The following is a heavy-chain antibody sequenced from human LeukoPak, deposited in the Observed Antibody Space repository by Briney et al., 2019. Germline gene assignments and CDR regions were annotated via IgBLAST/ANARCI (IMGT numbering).Heavy chain of an antibody. CDR2: IIPIFGTA. D-gene: IGHD6-13*01. V-gene: IGHV1-69*13. Sequence: ASVKVSCKATGGTFSSYAISWVRQAPGQGLEWMGGIIPIFGTANYAQKFQGRVTITADESTSTAYMELSSLRSEDTAVYYCRAATYGGVDASDIWGQGTMVTVSS. CDR1: GGTFSSYA. CDR3: RAATYGGVDASDI. J-gene: IGHJ3*02.